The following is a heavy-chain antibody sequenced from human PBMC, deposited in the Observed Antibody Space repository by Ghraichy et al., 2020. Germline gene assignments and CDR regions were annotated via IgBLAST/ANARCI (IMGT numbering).Heavy chain of an antibody. J-gene: IGHJ1*01. Sequence: SETLSLTCAVYGGSFSGYYWNWVRQPPGKGLEWIGEINHSGSTNYNPSLKSRVTISVDTSKNQFSLKLSSVTAADTAVYYCVRNRRHSGFENWGQGTLVTVSS. D-gene: IGHD5-12*01. CDR1: GGSFSGYY. CDR2: INHSGST. V-gene: IGHV4-34*01. CDR3: VRNRRHSGFEN.